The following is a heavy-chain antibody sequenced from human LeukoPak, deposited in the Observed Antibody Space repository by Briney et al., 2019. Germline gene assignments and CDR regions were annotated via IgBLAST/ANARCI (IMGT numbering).Heavy chain of an antibody. J-gene: IGHJ4*02. D-gene: IGHD2-21*01. CDR2: VYDSGST. Sequence: SETLSLTCTVSGASISNHYWNWVRQSPGKGLEWIGYVYDSGSTNYNPSLKSRVTISVDTSKNQFSLKLSSVTAADTAVYYCARLVAYCDKTSCSGSWGQGTLVTVSS. V-gene: IGHV4-59*11. CDR3: ARLVAYCDKTSCSGS. CDR1: GASISNHY.